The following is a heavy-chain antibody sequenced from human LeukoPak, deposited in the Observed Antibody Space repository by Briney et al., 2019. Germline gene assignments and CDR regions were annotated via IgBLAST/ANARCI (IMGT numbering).Heavy chain of an antibody. D-gene: IGHD6-19*01. CDR2: ISSSGSTI. Sequence: GGSLRLSCAASGFTFSSYEMNWVRQAPGKGLEWVSYISSSGSTIYYADSVKGRFTISRDNSKNTLYLQMNSLRAEDTAVYYCATSPNSSGWPRIFDSWGQGALVTVSS. J-gene: IGHJ4*02. V-gene: IGHV3-48*03. CDR3: ATSPNSSGWPRIFDS. CDR1: GFTFSSYE.